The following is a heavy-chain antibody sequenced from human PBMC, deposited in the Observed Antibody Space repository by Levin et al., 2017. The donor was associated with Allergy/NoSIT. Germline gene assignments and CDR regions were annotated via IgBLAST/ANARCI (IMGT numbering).Heavy chain of an antibody. V-gene: IGHV3-30-3*01. CDR3: ARDPMITFGGVIATAGGYFDY. D-gene: IGHD3-16*02. CDR2: ISYDGSNK. CDR1: GFTFSSYA. J-gene: IGHJ4*02. Sequence: GESLKISCAASGFTFSSYAMHWVRQAPGKGLEWVAVISYDGSNKYYADSVKGRFTISRDNSKNTLYLQMNSLRAEDTAVYYCARDPMITFGGVIATAGGYFDYWGQGTLVTVSS.